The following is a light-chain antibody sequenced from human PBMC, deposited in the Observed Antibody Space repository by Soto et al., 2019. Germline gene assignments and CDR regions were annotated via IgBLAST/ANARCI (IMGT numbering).Light chain of an antibody. Sequence: QSALTQPPSESWSPGQSVTISCTGTSSDVGGYNYVSWYQQHPGKVPKLMVYEVNKRPSGVPDRFSGSKSGNTASLTVSGLQAEDKADYYCTSYAGGNNVFGTGTKLTFL. J-gene: IGLJ1*01. CDR1: SSDVGGYNY. CDR3: TSYAGGNNV. CDR2: EVN. V-gene: IGLV2-8*01.